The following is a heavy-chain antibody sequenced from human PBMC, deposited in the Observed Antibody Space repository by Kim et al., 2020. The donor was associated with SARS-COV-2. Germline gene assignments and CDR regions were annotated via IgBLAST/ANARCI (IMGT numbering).Heavy chain of an antibody. D-gene: IGHD3-10*01. CDR2: IYYSGST. CDR3: ARERYYGSGRSPSYGMDV. Sequence: SETLSLTCTVSGGSISSGDYYWSWIRQPPGKGLEWIGYIYYSGSTYYNPSLKSRVTISVDTSKNQFSLKLSSVTAADTAVYYCARERYYGSGRSPSYGMDVGGQGTTVTVSS. V-gene: IGHV4-30-4*01. CDR1: GGSISSGDYY. J-gene: IGHJ6*02.